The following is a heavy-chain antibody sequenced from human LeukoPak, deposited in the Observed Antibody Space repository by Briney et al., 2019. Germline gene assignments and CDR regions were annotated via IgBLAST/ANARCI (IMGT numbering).Heavy chain of an antibody. Sequence: GGSLRLSCAASGFTFSGYAMHWVRQAPGKGLEWVAVISYDGSNKYYADSVKGRFTISRDNSKNTLYLQMNSLRAEDTAVYYCASIAVAGGDYWGQGTLVTVSS. J-gene: IGHJ4*02. CDR3: ASIAVAGGDY. V-gene: IGHV3-30-3*01. CDR1: GFTFSGYA. CDR2: ISYDGSNK. D-gene: IGHD6-19*01.